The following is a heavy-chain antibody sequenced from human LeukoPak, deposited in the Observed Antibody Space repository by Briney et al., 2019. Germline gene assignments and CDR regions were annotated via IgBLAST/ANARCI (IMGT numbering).Heavy chain of an antibody. Sequence: SETLSLTYTVSGGSISSYCWNWIRQPPGKGLEWIGYMYYSWTTNYNPSLKSRVTISVDTSKNQFSLKLSPVTAADTAVYYCASAIAEDFYSDYMDVRGKGTTVTVSS. CDR1: GGSISSYC. CDR2: MYYSWTT. V-gene: IGHV4-59*01. CDR3: ASAIAEDFYSDYMDV. D-gene: IGHD2-15*01. J-gene: IGHJ6*03.